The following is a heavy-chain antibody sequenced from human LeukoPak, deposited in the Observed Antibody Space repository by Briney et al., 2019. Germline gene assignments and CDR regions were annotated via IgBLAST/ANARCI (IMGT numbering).Heavy chain of an antibody. J-gene: IGHJ4*02. D-gene: IGHD4/OR15-4a*01. Sequence: PSETLSLTCAVYGGPFSAYYWSWIRQPPGEGLEWIGEVIQSGSTNYNPSLESRVTISVDTSKIQFSLKLSSVTAADTAVYYCARGRGPNLDYWGQGTLVTVSS. CDR3: ARGRGPNLDY. CDR2: VIQSGST. CDR1: GGPFSAYY. V-gene: IGHV4-34*01.